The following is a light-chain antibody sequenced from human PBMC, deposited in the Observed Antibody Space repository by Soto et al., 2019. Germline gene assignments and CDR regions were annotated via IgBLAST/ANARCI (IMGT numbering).Light chain of an antibody. J-gene: IGKJ1*01. CDR1: QSISSW. CDR3: QQYKDYWT. CDR2: KTS. Sequence: DIQMTQPPSTLSASLGVRLIIICRASQSISSWLAWYQRKPGKAPKLLIHKTSNLESGVPLRFSGSGSGTEFTLTISSLQPDDFATYYCQQYKDYWTFGQGTKVDI. V-gene: IGKV1-5*03.